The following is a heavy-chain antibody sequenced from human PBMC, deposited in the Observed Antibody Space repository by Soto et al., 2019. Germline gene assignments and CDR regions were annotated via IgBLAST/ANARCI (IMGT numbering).Heavy chain of an antibody. CDR2: ISYDGSNK. D-gene: IGHD3-3*01. Sequence: QVQLVESGGGVVQPGRSLRLSCAASGFTFSSYAMHWVRQAPGKGLEWVAVISYDGSNKYYADSVKGRFTISRDNSKNTLYLQMNSLRAEDTAVYYCAILEWERFTHMDVWGQGTTVTVSS. J-gene: IGHJ6*02. V-gene: IGHV3-30-3*01. CDR1: GFTFSSYA. CDR3: AILEWERFTHMDV.